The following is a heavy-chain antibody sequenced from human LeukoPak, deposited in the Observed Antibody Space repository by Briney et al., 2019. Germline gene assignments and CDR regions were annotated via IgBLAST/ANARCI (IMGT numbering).Heavy chain of an antibody. CDR1: GGTFSSYA. CDR2: IIPIFGTA. Sequence: PVKVSCKASGGTFSSYAISWVRQAPGQGLEWMGGIIPIFGTANYAQKFQGRVTITADESTSTAYMELSSLRSEDTAVYYCARQVVVTASPTYYYGMDVWGQGTTVTVSS. CDR3: ARQVVVTASPTYYYGMDV. J-gene: IGHJ6*02. D-gene: IGHD2-21*02. V-gene: IGHV1-69*13.